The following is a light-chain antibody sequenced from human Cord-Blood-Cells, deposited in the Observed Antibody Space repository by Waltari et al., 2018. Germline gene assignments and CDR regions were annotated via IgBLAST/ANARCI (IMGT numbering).Light chain of an antibody. CDR1: QSISSY. CDR2: AAS. Sequence: DIQMTRPPSSLSASVGDRVNITCRASQSISSYLNWYQQKPGKAPKLLIYAASSLQSGVPSMFSCSGSGTYFPLTISSLQPEDFATYDCQQSYSTPYTFGQGTKLEIK. J-gene: IGKJ2*01. V-gene: IGKV1-39*01. CDR3: QQSYSTPYT.